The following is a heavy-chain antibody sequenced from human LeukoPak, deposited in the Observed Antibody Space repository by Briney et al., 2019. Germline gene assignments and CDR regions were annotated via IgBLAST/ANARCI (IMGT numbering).Heavy chain of an antibody. J-gene: IGHJ6*03. D-gene: IGHD2-8*01. CDR2: IYTSGST. Sequence: SETLSLTCTVSGGSISSYYWSWIRQPAGKGLEWIGRIYTSGSTNYNPSLKSRVTMSVDASKNQFSLKLSSVTAADTAVYYCARLEDRASGYCTNGVCPYYYYYYMDVWGKGTTVTVSS. CDR1: GGSISSYY. V-gene: IGHV4-4*07. CDR3: ARLEDRASGYCTNGVCPYYYYYYMDV.